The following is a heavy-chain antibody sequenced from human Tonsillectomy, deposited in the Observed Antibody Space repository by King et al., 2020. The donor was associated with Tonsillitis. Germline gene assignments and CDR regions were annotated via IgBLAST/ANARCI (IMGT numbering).Heavy chain of an antibody. CDR1: GYSFTTYW. Sequence: QLVQSGAEVKKPGESLKISCKGSGYSFTTYWIGWVCQMPGKGLEWMGIIYSGDSDTIYSPSFQGQVTIAADKAISTAYLQWSSLKASDTAMYYCARSKGLNWFDPWGQGTLVTVSS. CDR2: IYSGDSDT. V-gene: IGHV5-51*03. CDR3: ARSKGLNWFDP. J-gene: IGHJ5*02.